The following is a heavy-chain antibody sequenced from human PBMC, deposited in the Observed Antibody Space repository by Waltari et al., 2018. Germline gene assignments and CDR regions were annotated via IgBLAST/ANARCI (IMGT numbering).Heavy chain of an antibody. Sequence: QVQLQQWGAGLWRPSETLSLTCAVYGGSFSGYYWSWIRQPPGKGLELIGEINHSGSTNYNPSLKSRVTISVDTSKNQFSLKLSSVTAADTAVYYCARGTKQISYYYGSGSNFDYWGQGTLVTVSS. CDR3: ARGTKQISYYYGSGSNFDY. D-gene: IGHD3-10*01. V-gene: IGHV4-34*01. J-gene: IGHJ4*02. CDR1: GGSFSGYY. CDR2: INHSGST.